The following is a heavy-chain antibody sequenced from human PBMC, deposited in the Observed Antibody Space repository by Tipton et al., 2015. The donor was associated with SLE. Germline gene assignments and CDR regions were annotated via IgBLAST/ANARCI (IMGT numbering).Heavy chain of an antibody. CDR3: ARDNWGKSEVRAFDI. Sequence: TLSLTCTVSGGPTSSYYWSWIRQPPGKGLEWIGYVYYNGRTNYNPSLQSRVTISMDTSKNHFPLQLISVTAADTAVYFCARDNWGKSEVRAFDIWGPGTVVTVSS. CDR1: GGPTSSYY. D-gene: IGHD3-16*01. V-gene: IGHV4-59*12. CDR2: VYYNGRT. J-gene: IGHJ3*02.